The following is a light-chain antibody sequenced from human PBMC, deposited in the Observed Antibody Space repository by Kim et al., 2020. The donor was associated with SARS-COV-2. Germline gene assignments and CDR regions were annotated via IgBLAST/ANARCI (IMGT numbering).Light chain of an antibody. CDR2: LISDGSH. J-gene: IGLJ3*02. CDR1: SGHSTYT. Sequence: ASVKLTCTLSSGHSTYTVAWHQQQPEKGPRFLMKLISDGSHTKGDGVPDRFSGSSSGAERYLTISSLQSEDEADYYCQTWATGIEVFGGGTQLTVL. CDR3: QTWATGIEV. V-gene: IGLV4-69*01.